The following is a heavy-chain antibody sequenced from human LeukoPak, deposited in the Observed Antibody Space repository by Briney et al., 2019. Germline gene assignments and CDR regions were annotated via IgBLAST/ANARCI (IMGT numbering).Heavy chain of an antibody. V-gene: IGHV4-34*01. CDR2: INHSGST. Sequence: SETLSLTCAVYGGSFSGYYWSWIRQPPGKGLEWIGEINHSGSTNYNPSLKSRVTISVDTSKNQFSLKLSSVTAADTAVYYCARGRLGRYGSGSYYPLRYWGQGTLVTVSS. J-gene: IGHJ4*02. D-gene: IGHD3-10*01. CDR1: GGSFSGYY. CDR3: ARGRLGRYGSGSYYPLRY.